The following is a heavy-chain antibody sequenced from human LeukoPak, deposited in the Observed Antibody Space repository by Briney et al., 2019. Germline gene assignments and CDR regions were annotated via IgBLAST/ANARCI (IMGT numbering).Heavy chain of an antibody. Sequence: GRSLRLSCAASGFTFSSYAMHWVRQAPGKGLEWVAVISYDGSNKYYADSVKGRFTISRDNSKNTLYLQMNSLRAEDTAVYYCARSRFGGDYFDYWGQGTLVTVSS. J-gene: IGHJ4*02. CDR3: ARSRFGGDYFDY. CDR1: GFTFSSYA. CDR2: ISYDGSNK. D-gene: IGHD2-21*01. V-gene: IGHV3-30-3*01.